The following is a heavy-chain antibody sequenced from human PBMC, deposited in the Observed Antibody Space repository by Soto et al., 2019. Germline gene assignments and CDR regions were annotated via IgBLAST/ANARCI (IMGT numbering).Heavy chain of an antibody. V-gene: IGHV2-5*02. CDR2: IYWDDDE. CDR3: AHTIAMDSSWYGPIDY. J-gene: IGHJ4*02. CDR1: GFSLSTTGVG. Sequence: SGPTMVNPTQTLTLNCSFSGFSLSTTGVGVSWIRQPPGKALEWLAVIYWDDDERYSPSLKTRLTITKDTSKNQVVLTMTNMDPVDTATYYCAHTIAMDSSWYGPIDYWGQGTLVTVSS. D-gene: IGHD6-13*01.